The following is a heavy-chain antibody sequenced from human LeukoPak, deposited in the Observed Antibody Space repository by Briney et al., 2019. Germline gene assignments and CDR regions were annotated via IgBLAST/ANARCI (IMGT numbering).Heavy chain of an antibody. CDR1: GFTFSSYW. D-gene: IGHD2-2*01. V-gene: IGHV3-74*01. Sequence: GGSLRLSCAASGFTFSSYWMRWVRQAPGKGLVWVSRINSDGSSTSYADSVKGRFTISRDNAKNTLYLQMNSLRAEDTAVYYCARVTVLDIVVVPAATYYYYYGMDVWGQGTTVTVSS. CDR2: INSDGSST. J-gene: IGHJ6*02. CDR3: ARVTVLDIVVVPAATYYYYYGMDV.